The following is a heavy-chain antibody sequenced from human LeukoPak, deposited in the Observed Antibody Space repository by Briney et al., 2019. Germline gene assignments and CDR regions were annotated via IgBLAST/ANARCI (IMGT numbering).Heavy chain of an antibody. D-gene: IGHD2-15*01. CDR3: ARGESSYCSGGCNLGY. J-gene: IGHJ4*02. Sequence: GGSLRLSCAASGFIFSDYYMTWIRQAPGKGMEWVSYISSSSTTIYYADSVKGRFTISRDNAKKSLYLQMNSLRAEDTATYYCARGESSYCSGGCNLGYWGQGTLVTVSS. CDR2: ISSSSTTI. CDR1: GFIFSDYY. V-gene: IGHV3-11*04.